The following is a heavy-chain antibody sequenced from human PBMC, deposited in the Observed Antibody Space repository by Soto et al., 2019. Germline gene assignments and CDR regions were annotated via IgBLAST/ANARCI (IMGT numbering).Heavy chain of an antibody. CDR1: GYTFTTYG. CDR2: ISAYNDNT. J-gene: IGHJ4*02. D-gene: IGHD2-15*01. V-gene: IGHV1-18*01. Sequence: ASVEVSCKASGYTFTTYGISWVRQAPGQGLGGMGWISAYNDNTIYAQNLQGRVTMTTDTSTSTAYMEMRSLRSDDTAGYYCAREYCSGGSCYGTDYWGQGTLVTVSS. CDR3: AREYCSGGSCYGTDY.